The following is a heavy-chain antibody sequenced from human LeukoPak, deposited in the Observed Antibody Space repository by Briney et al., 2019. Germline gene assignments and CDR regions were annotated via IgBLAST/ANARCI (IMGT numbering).Heavy chain of an antibody. CDR1: EFTFDDYG. J-gene: IGHJ6*03. CDR3: ARDGGWYKRGLDYYYYYIDV. V-gene: IGHV3-20*04. Sequence: GGSVRLSCVASEFTFDDYGMNWVRQAPGKGLEWVSRISWNGGSTTYADSVKGRFTISRGNAKNSLYLQMNSLRAEDTALYYCARDGGWYKRGLDYYYYYIDVWGKGTSVTVSS. D-gene: IGHD6-19*01. CDR2: ISWNGGST.